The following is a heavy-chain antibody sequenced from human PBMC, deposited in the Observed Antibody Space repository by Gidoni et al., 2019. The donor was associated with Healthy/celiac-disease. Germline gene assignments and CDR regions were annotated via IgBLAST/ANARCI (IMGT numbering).Heavy chain of an antibody. CDR1: GFTFSSYG. Sequence: QVQLVESGGGVVQPGRSLRLSCAASGFTFSSYGMHWVRQAPGKGLEWVAVIWYDGSNKYYADSVKGRFTISRDNSKNTLYLQMNSLRAEDTAVYYCARGGRNDKAVTFDIWGQGTMVTVSS. D-gene: IGHD1-1*01. CDR2: IWYDGSNK. CDR3: ARGGRNDKAVTFDI. V-gene: IGHV3-33*01. J-gene: IGHJ3*02.